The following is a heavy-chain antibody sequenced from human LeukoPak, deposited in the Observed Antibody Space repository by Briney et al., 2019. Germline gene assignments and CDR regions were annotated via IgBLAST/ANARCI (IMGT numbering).Heavy chain of an antibody. CDR3: ARTYYDSSGYGPDY. V-gene: IGHV1-69*05. D-gene: IGHD3-22*01. Sequence: SVKVSCKASGGTFSSYAISWVGQAPGQGLEWMGRIIPIFGTANYAQKFQGRVTITTDESTSTAYMELSSLRSEDTAVYYCARTYYDSSGYGPDYWGQGTLVTVSS. CDR1: GGTFSSYA. J-gene: IGHJ4*02. CDR2: IIPIFGTA.